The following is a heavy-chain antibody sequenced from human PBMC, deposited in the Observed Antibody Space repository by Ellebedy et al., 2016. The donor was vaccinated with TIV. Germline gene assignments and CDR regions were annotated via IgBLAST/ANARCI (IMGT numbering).Heavy chain of an antibody. Sequence: SVKVSCXASGGTFSSYAISWVRQAPGQGLEWMGGIIPIFGTANYAQKFQGRVTITADESTSTAYMELSSLRSEDTAVYYCAREITMVRGVFNYYHYGMDVWGQGTTVTVSS. CDR3: AREITMVRGVFNYYHYGMDV. D-gene: IGHD3-10*01. V-gene: IGHV1-69*13. CDR1: GGTFSSYA. J-gene: IGHJ6*02. CDR2: IIPIFGTA.